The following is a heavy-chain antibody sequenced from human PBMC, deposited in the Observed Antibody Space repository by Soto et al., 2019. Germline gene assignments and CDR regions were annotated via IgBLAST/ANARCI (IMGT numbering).Heavy chain of an antibody. CDR3: ARGTPPSVLRYFDRHLISYGMDV. D-gene: IGHD3-9*01. J-gene: IGHJ6*02. CDR1: GFTFSSYD. CDR2: IGTAGDT. V-gene: IGHV3-13*01. Sequence: GGSLRLSCAASGFTFSSYDMHWVRQATGKGLEWVSAIGTAGDTYYPGSVKGRFTISRENAKNSLYLQMNSLRAGDTAVYYCARGTPPSVLRYFDRHLISYGMDVWGQGTTVTVSS.